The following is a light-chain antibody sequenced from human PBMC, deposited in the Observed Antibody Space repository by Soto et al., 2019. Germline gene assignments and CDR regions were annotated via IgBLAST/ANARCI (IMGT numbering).Light chain of an antibody. CDR1: QTVRNNY. V-gene: IGKV3-20*01. CDR2: DAS. J-gene: IGKJ5*01. Sequence: EIVLTQSPGTLSLSPGERAPLSCRASQTVRNNYLAWYQQKPGQAPRLLIYDASSRATGIPDRFSGGGSGTDFTLTISRLEPEDFAVYYCQQFSSYPLTFGGGTRLEIK. CDR3: QQFSSYPLT.